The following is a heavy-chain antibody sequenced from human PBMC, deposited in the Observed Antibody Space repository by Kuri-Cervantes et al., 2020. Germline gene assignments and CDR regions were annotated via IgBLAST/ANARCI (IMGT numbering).Heavy chain of an antibody. D-gene: IGHD1/OR15-1a*01. J-gene: IGHJ4*02. CDR2: MNPNSGNT. CDR3: AREHSLIASSGLVDY. Sequence: ASVKVSCKASGYTFTNYGITWMRQAPGQGLEWMGWMNPNSGNTGYAQKFQGRVTMTRNTSISTAYMELSSLRSEDTAVYYCAREHSLIASSGLVDYWGQGTLVTVSS. CDR1: GYTFTNYG. V-gene: IGHV1-8*02.